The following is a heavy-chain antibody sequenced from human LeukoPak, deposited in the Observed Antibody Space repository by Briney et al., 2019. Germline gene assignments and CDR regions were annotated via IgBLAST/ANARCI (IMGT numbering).Heavy chain of an antibody. D-gene: IGHD3-22*01. V-gene: IGHV3-30*18. CDR1: GFTFSSYG. CDR3: AKVWYYYDTSRDY. CDR2: ISYDGSNK. Sequence: PGRSLRLSCAASGFTFSSYGMHWVRQAPGKGLEWVAVISYDGSNKYYADSVKGRFTISRDNSKNTLYLQMNSLRAEDTAVYYCAKVWYYYDTSRDYWGQGTLVTVSS. J-gene: IGHJ4*02.